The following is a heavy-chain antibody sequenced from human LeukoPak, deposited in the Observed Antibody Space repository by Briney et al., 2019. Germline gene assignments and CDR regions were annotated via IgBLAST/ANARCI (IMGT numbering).Heavy chain of an antibody. CDR2: LSSSGSTI. J-gene: IGHJ4*02. Sequence: PGGSLRLSCAASGFTFSSYEMHWVRQAPGKGLEWVSYLSSSGSTIYYADSVEGRFTISRDNAKNSLYLQMNSLRAEDTAVYYCARDYGGSSPFDYWGQGTLVTVSS. D-gene: IGHD4-23*01. CDR3: ARDYGGSSPFDY. CDR1: GFTFSSYE. V-gene: IGHV3-48*03.